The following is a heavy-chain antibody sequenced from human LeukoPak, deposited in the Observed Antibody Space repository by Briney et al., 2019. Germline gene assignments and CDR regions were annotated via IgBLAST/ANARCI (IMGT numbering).Heavy chain of an antibody. CDR1: GFTFSRYA. CDR2: ISSSGGST. J-gene: IGHJ4*02. D-gene: IGHD6-19*01. Sequence: PGGSLRLSCTASGFTFSRYAMSWVRQAPGKGLEWVSAISSSGGSTYYADSVKGRFTISRDNSKNTLYLQMNSLRAEDTAVYYCAAKASGWHFPFDYWGQGTLVTVSS. CDR3: AAKASGWHFPFDY. V-gene: IGHV3-23*01.